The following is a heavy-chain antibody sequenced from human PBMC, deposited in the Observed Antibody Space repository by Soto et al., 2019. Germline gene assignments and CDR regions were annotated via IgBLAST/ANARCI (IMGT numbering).Heavy chain of an antibody. CDR2: VRYDGSDT. V-gene: IGHV3-33*01. Sequence: QVQLVESGGGVVQPGGSLRLSCAVSQVIFSGYGMHWVRQAPGKGLEWVAHVRYDGSDTNYADSVKGRFTISRDNSKNTLYLRMNSLRAEDTAVYYCARDGVGGTMFFGYLDYWGHGSLVTVSS. CDR3: ARDGVGGTMFFGYLDY. D-gene: IGHD1-26*01. CDR1: QVIFSGYG. J-gene: IGHJ4*01.